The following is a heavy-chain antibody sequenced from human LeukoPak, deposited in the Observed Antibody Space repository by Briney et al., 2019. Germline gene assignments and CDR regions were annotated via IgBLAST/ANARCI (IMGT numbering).Heavy chain of an antibody. J-gene: IGHJ4*02. Sequence: GGSLRLSCAASGFTFSDFYMSWVRQAPGKGLEWVSVIYSGGSTYYADSVKGRFTISRDNSKNTLYLQMNSLRAEDTAVYYCARELRYFDWLFDYFDYWGQGTLVTVSS. CDR2: IYSGGST. CDR1: GFTFSDFY. D-gene: IGHD3-9*01. CDR3: ARELRYFDWLFDYFDY. V-gene: IGHV3-66*01.